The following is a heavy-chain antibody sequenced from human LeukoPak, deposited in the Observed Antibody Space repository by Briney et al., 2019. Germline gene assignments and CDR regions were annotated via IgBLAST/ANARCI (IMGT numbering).Heavy chain of an antibody. D-gene: IGHD1-26*01. Sequence: PGGSLRLSCAASGFTFSSYAMSWVRQAPEKGLEWVSSISGSGGSTYYADSVKGRFTISRDNSKNTLYLQMNSLRAEDTAVYYCAKVVVGGATNFDYWGQGTLVTVSS. CDR1: GFTFSSYA. CDR2: ISGSGGST. CDR3: AKVVVGGATNFDY. J-gene: IGHJ4*02. V-gene: IGHV3-23*01.